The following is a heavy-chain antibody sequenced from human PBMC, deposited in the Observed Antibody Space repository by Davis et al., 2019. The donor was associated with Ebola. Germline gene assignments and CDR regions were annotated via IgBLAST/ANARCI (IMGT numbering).Heavy chain of an antibody. CDR3: ARGRHRGYYFDY. CDR2: IYSGGST. CDR1: GFTVSSNY. Sequence: ESLKISCAASGFTVSSNYMSWVRQAPGKGLEWVSVIYSGGSTYYADSVKGRFTISRDNSKNTLYLQMNSLRAEDTAVYYCARGRHRGYYFDYWGQGTLVTVSS. V-gene: IGHV3-53*01. J-gene: IGHJ4*02. D-gene: IGHD5-12*01.